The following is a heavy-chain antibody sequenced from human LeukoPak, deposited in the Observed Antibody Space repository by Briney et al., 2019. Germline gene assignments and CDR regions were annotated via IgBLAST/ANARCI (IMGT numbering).Heavy chain of an antibody. CDR2: INPNSGGT. CDR3: ARGPIIDIVVIPAAADYYHMDV. V-gene: IGHV1-2*02. J-gene: IGHJ6*03. CDR1: GYTFTGYY. Sequence: ASVTVSCKASGYTFTGYYMHWVRQAPGQGLEWMGWINPNSGGTNYAQKFQGRVTMTRDTSISTAYMELSRLRSDDTAVYYCARGPIIDIVVIPAAADYYHMDVWGKGTTVTVSS. D-gene: IGHD2-2*01.